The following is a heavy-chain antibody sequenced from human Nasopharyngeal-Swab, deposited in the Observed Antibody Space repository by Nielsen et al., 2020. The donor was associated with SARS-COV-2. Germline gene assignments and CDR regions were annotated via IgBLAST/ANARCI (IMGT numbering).Heavy chain of an antibody. CDR3: AKERYQSGSGKYPRDFDQ. D-gene: IGHD3-10*01. Sequence: GESLKISCAASAFTFTNYGIHWVRQAPGKGLEWVAIISFDGSDEYYADSVKGRFTISRDISKNTLYLQMNSLRPEDTAVYYCAKERYQSGSGKYPRDFDQWGQGTLVTVSS. CDR2: ISFDGSDE. J-gene: IGHJ4*02. CDR1: AFTFTNYG. V-gene: IGHV3-30*18.